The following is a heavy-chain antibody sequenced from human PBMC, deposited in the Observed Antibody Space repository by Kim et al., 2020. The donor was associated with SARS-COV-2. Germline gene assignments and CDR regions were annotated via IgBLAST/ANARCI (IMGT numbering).Heavy chain of an antibody. CDR2: ISGSGGRT. Sequence: GGSLRLSCAASGFTFNNYAMNWVRQAPGKGLEWVSGISGSGGRTYYADSVKGRFTISRDNSKNTLYLQLNSLRAEDTAVYYCAKAHSSGWYLDFWGQGTLVTVSS. D-gene: IGHD6-19*01. J-gene: IGHJ4*02. CDR3: AKAHSSGWYLDF. V-gene: IGHV3-23*01. CDR1: GFTFNNYA.